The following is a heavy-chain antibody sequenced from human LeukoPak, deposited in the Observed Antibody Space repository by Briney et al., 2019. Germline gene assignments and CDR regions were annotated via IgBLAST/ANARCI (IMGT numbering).Heavy chain of an antibody. CDR1: GFTFSRYG. CDR2: ISGNGGST. D-gene: IGHD3-10*01. CDR3: AKDRFGELLGFGY. V-gene: IGHV3-23*01. Sequence: PGGSLRLSCGVSGFTFSRYGMSWVRQAPGKGLEWVSSISGNGGSTYYADSVKGRFTISRDNSKNTLYLQMNSLRAEDTAVYYCAKDRFGELLGFGYWGQGTLVTVSS. J-gene: IGHJ4*02.